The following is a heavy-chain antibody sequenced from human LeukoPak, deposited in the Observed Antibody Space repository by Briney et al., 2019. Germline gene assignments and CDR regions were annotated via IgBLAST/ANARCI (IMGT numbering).Heavy chain of an antibody. CDR2: IYPGDSDT. V-gene: IGHV5-51*01. CDR3: ASRGGAVAGEYDY. D-gene: IGHD6-19*01. CDR1: GYSFTTCW. J-gene: IGHJ4*02. Sequence: GESLKISCKGSGYSFTTCWIGWVRQMPGRGLEWMGIIYPGDSDTRYSPSFQGQVTISADKSISTAYLQWSSLKASDTAMYYCASRGGAVAGEYDYWGQGTLVTVSS.